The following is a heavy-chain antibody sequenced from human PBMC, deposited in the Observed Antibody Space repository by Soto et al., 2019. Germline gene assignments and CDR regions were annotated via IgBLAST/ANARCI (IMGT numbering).Heavy chain of an antibody. CDR1: GGTFNSYV. J-gene: IGHJ4*02. CDR3: AGTHFETSGYYPSALEY. Sequence: QVQLVQSGAEVKKPGSSVKVSCKASGGTFNSYVINWVRQAPGQGLEWMGGIIPFFGTAEYAQKFQGRVTITADEAASTAYMALSSLKPGDTAVYYCAGTHFETSGYYPSALEYWGQGTQVAVSS. V-gene: IGHV1-69*01. CDR2: IIPFFGTA. D-gene: IGHD3-22*01.